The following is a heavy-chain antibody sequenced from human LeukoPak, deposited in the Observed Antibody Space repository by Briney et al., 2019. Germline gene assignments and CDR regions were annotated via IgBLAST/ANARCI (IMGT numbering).Heavy chain of an antibody. Sequence: ASVKVSCKASGGTFSSYAISWVRQAPGQGLEWMGGIIPIFGTANYAQKSQGRVTITADESTSTAYMELSSLRSEDTAVYYCARPRYSPACGGDCYLTPDAFDIWGQGTMVTVSS. CDR1: GGTFSSYA. CDR2: IIPIFGTA. J-gene: IGHJ3*02. CDR3: ARPRYSPACGGDCYLTPDAFDI. D-gene: IGHD2-21*02. V-gene: IGHV1-69*13.